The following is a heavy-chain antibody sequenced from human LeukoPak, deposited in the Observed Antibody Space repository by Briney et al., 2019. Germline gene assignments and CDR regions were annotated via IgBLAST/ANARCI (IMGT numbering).Heavy chain of an antibody. D-gene: IGHD6-13*01. Sequence: SETLSLTCTVSGGSIGSYYWSWIRQPPGKGLEWIGYIYYSGSTNYNPSLKSRVTISVDTSKNQFSLKLSSVTAADTAVYYCARDWYSSSLDNWFDPWGQGILVTVSS. CDR2: IYYSGST. J-gene: IGHJ5*02. V-gene: IGHV4-59*12. CDR3: ARDWYSSSLDNWFDP. CDR1: GGSIGSYY.